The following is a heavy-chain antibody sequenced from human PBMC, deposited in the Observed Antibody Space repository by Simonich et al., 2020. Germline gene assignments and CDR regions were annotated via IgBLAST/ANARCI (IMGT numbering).Heavy chain of an antibody. Sequence: EVQLVESGGGLVQPGGSLRLSCAASGFTFSSYWMSWVRQTPGKGLEWGSTKKQDENEKYYGDSVKGRFTISRDNAKNSLYLQMNSLRAEDTAVYYCARDREVYGSGSYYNYWGQGTLVTVSS. J-gene: IGHJ4*02. CDR1: GFTFSSYW. V-gene: IGHV3-7*01. CDR2: KKQDENEK. D-gene: IGHD3-10*01. CDR3: ARDREVYGSGSYYNY.